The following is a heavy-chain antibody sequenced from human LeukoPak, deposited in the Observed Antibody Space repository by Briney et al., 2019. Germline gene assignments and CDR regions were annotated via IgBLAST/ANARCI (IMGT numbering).Heavy chain of an antibody. J-gene: IGHJ3*02. CDR3: ARDSVEMALQVLDI. Sequence: ASVKVSCKASGGTFSSYAISWVRQAPGQGLEWMGGIIPIFGTANYAQKFQGRVTITTDESTSTAHMELSSLRSEDTAVYYCARDSVEMALQVLDIWGQGTMVTVSS. CDR2: IIPIFGTA. D-gene: IGHD5-24*01. V-gene: IGHV1-69*05. CDR1: GGTFSSYA.